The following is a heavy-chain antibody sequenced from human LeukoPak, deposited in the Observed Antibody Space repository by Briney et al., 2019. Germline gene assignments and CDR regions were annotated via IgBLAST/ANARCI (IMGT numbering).Heavy chain of an antibody. CDR1: GFTFSMYW. CDR2: IKQDGSAK. V-gene: IGHV3-7*01. D-gene: IGHD6-19*01. Sequence: GGSLRLSCAASGFTFSMYWMSWVRQAPGKGQEWVANIKQDGSAKNYVDSMKGRLTISRDNAKNSLYLQMNSLRAEDTAVYYCARAVAGESWFDPWGQGTLVTVSS. J-gene: IGHJ5*02. CDR3: ARAVAGESWFDP.